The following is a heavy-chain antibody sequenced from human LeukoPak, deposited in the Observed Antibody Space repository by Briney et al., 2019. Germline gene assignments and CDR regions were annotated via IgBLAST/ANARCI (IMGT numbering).Heavy chain of an antibody. V-gene: IGHV3-48*03. Sequence: GGSLRLSCAASGFTFSSYEMNWVRQAPGKGLEWVSYISSSGCTIYYADSVKGRFTISRDNAKDSLYPQMNSLRAEHTAVYYCAREVDGYCSGGSCGDIWGQGTMVTVSS. CDR3: AREVDGYCSGGSCGDI. D-gene: IGHD2-15*01. J-gene: IGHJ3*02. CDR1: GFTFSSYE. CDR2: ISSSGCTI.